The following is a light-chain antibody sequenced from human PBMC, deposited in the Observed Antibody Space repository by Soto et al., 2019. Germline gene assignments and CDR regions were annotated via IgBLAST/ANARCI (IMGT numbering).Light chain of an antibody. Sequence: QSVLTQPPSVSGAPGQRVTISCTGLRSNIGAGYDVHWYQQLPGTAPKLLIYGNSNRPSGVPDRFSGSKSGTSASLAITGLQAEDEADSYCQSYDISLSAYVFGTGTKVTVL. CDR2: GNS. J-gene: IGLJ1*01. CDR3: QSYDISLSAYV. CDR1: RSNIGAGYD. V-gene: IGLV1-40*01.